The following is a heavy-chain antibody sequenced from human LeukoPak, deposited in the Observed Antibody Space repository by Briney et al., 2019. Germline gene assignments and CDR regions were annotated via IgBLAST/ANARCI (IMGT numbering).Heavy chain of an antibody. CDR3: ASEPKLRRPYYYYYMDV. D-gene: IGHD5-24*01. CDR1: GYTFTGYY. V-gene: IGHV1-2*02. Sequence: ASVKVSCKASGYTFTGYYMHWVRQAPGQGLEWMGWINPNSGGTNYAQKFQGRVTMTRDTSISTAYMELSRLRSDDTAVYYCASEPKLRRPYYYYYMDVWGKGTTVTVPS. CDR2: INPNSGGT. J-gene: IGHJ6*03.